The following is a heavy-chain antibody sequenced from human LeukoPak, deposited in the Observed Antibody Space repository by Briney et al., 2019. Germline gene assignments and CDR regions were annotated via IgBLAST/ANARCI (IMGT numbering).Heavy chain of an antibody. CDR1: GFRFSDYY. Sequence: GGSLRLSCTASGFRFSDYYMGWIRQAPGKGLEWVSYITDSGKTTYYADSVKGRFTISRDNAESSLFLQMSDLRAEDTAIYYCAASAVVARYYWGQGTLVTVSS. J-gene: IGHJ4*02. CDR2: ITDSGKTT. CDR3: AASAVVARYY. D-gene: IGHD4-23*01. V-gene: IGHV3-11*01.